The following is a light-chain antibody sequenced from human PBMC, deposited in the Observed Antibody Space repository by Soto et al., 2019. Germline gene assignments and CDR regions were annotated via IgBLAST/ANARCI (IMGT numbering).Light chain of an antibody. CDR2: EGI. CDR3: SSYAGYSTLVL. CDR1: SSDVGSYNL. V-gene: IGLV2-23*01. J-gene: IGLJ2*01. Sequence: QSALTQPASVSGSPGQSITISCTGASSDVGSYNLVAWYQHHPGKAPKLIIYEGIKRPSGVSNRFSGSKSGNTASLTISGLQAEDEADYYCSSYAGYSTLVLFGGGTQLTVL.